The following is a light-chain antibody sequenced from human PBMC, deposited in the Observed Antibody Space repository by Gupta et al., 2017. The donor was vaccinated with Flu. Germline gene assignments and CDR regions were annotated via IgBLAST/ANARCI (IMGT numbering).Light chain of an antibody. Sequence: QSVLTQPPSASGTPGQWVTLSCSGSSSNIGSNYVYWYQQLPGTAPKLLIYRNNQRPSGVPDRFSGSKSGTSASLAISGLRSEDEADYYCAAWDDSLSGVVFGGGTKLTVL. V-gene: IGLV1-47*01. J-gene: IGLJ2*01. CDR1: SSNIGSNY. CDR3: AAWDDSLSGVV. CDR2: RNN.